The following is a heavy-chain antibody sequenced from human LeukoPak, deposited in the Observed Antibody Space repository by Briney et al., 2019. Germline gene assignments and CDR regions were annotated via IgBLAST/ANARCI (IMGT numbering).Heavy chain of an antibody. CDR3: ASLYYYDSSGYYDY. V-gene: IGHV1-2*06. J-gene: IGHJ4*02. CDR1: GYTFTGYY. Sequence: ASVKVSCKASGYTFTGYYMHWVRQAPGQGLEWMGRINPNSGGTSYAQKFQGRVTMTRDTSISTAYMELSRLRSDDTAVYYCASLYYYDSSGYYDYWGQGTLVTVSS. D-gene: IGHD3-22*01. CDR2: INPNSGGT.